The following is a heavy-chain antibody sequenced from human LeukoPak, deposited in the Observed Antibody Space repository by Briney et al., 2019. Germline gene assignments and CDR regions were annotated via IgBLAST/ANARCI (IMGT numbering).Heavy chain of an antibody. CDR2: INHSGGT. CDR1: GGSFSGYY. D-gene: IGHD3-3*01. CDR3: ARVEAHYDFWSCIPRGYYYGMDV. J-gene: IGHJ6*02. Sequence: SETLSLTCAVYGGSFSGYYWNWIRQPPGKGLEWIGEINHSGGTNYNPSLKNRVTISLDTSKNQFSLKLRSVTAADTAVYYCARVEAHYDFWSCIPRGYYYGMDVWGQGTTVTVSS. V-gene: IGHV4-34*01.